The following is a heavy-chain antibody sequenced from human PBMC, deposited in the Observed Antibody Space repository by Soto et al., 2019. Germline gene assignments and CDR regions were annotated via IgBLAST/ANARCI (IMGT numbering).Heavy chain of an antibody. CDR3: AKGPYYYYGMDV. CDR1: GFTFSSYS. Sequence: GGSLRLSCAASGFTFSSYSMNWVRQAPGKGLEWVSSISSSSSYIYYADSVKGRFTISRDNAKNSLYLQMNSLRAEDTAVYYCAKGPYYYYGMDVRGQGTTVTVSS. V-gene: IGHV3-21*01. J-gene: IGHJ6*02. CDR2: ISSSSSYI.